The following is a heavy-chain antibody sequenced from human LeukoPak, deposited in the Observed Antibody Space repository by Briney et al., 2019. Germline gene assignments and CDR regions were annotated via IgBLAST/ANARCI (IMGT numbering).Heavy chain of an antibody. Sequence: GGSLRLSCAASGFTFSNAWMSWVRQAPGKGLEWVAVIWYDGSKKYYVDSVKGRFTISRDSSKNTVDLQMDSLRAEDTALYYCTRENGGDGYRGGTFDIWGQGTMVTVSS. CDR2: IWYDGSKK. J-gene: IGHJ3*02. CDR1: GFTFSNAW. CDR3: TRENGGDGYRGGTFDI. V-gene: IGHV3-33*08. D-gene: IGHD5-24*01.